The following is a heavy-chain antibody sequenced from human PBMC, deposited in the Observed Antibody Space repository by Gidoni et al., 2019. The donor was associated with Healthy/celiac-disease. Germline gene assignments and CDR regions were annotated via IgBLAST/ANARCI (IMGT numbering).Heavy chain of an antibody. J-gene: IGHJ5*02. Sequence: EVQLVESGGGLVQPGRSLRLSCAASGFPFDDYAMHWVRQAPGKGLEWVSGISWNSGSIGYADSVKGRFTISRDNAKNSLYLQMNSLRAEDTALYYCAKDADSPVAGTGWFDPWGQGTLVTVSS. D-gene: IGHD6-19*01. CDR2: ISWNSGSI. CDR1: GFPFDDYA. V-gene: IGHV3-9*01. CDR3: AKDADSPVAGTGWFDP.